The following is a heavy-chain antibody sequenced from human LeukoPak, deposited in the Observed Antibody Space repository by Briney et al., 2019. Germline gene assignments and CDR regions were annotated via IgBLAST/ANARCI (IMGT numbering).Heavy chain of an antibody. J-gene: IGHJ4*02. CDR2: INHSGST. CDR3: ASVYCSSTSCYSGYFDY. D-gene: IGHD2-2*01. Sequence: PSETLSLTCAVYGGSFSGYYWSWIRQPPGKGLEWIGEINHSGSTNYNPSLKSRVTISVDTSKNQFSLKLSSVTAADTAVYYCASVYCSSTSCYSGYFDYWGQGTLVTVSS. CDR1: GGSFSGYY. V-gene: IGHV4-34*01.